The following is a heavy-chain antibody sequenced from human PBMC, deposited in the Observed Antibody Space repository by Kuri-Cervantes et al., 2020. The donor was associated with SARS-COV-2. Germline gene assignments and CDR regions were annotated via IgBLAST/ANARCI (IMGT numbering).Heavy chain of an antibody. J-gene: IGHJ6*03. CDR1: GXXXSSNSAG. D-gene: IGHD3-10*01. V-gene: IGHV6-1*01. Sequence: SETLSLXXAXSGXXXSSNSAGWNWIRQSPSRGLXXLGRTXYRSXXYHDYAVSVKSXIIINPXTSKNXXXLQLSSVTPXDTAVYYCAXXKTMVRGEKXYYMDVWGKGTTVTVSS. CDR2: TXYRSXXYH. CDR3: AXXKTMVRGEKXYYMDV.